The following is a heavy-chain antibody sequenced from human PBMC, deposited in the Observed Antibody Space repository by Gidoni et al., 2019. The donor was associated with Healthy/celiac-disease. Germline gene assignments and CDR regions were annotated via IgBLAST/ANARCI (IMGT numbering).Heavy chain of an antibody. V-gene: IGHV4-59*01. CDR2: IYYSGST. J-gene: IGHJ6*02. Sequence: QVQLQESGPGLVTPSETLSLTCTVSGGAISSYDWSWIRQPPGKGLEWIGYIYYSGSTNYNPTLMSRVTISVDSSKNQFSLKLSSVAAADAAVYYCARCLRVLDGPYYCMDVWGQGTTVTVSS. D-gene: IGHD2-8*02. CDR3: ARCLRVLDGPYYCMDV. CDR1: GGAISSYD.